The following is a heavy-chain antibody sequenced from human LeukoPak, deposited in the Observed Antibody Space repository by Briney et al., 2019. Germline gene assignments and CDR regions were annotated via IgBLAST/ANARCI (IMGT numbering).Heavy chain of an antibody. Sequence: GGSLRLSCVGSGFTFSNYYMYWVRQAPGKGPVWVSRIKNAGDDPIYADSVKGRFTISRDNAKNTVYLQMNSLRAEDTAVYYCASRGYGHNMDVWGEGTTVTVSS. CDR2: IKNAGDDP. CDR1: GFTFSNYY. D-gene: IGHD3-10*01. V-gene: IGHV3-74*01. CDR3: ASRGYGHNMDV. J-gene: IGHJ6*03.